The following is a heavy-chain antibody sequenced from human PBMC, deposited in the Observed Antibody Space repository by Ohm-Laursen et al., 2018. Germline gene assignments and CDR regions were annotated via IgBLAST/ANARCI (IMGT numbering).Heavy chain of an antibody. V-gene: IGHV1-2*02. J-gene: IGHJ4*02. Sequence: SVKVSCKASGYTFTGNCLHWVRQAPGQGLEWLGWINPNTGDTNYAQKFQGRVTMTRNTSISTAYMDLSSLRFEDTAVYYCVRGGMMSPRNWGQGTLVTVSS. D-gene: IGHD5/OR15-5a*01. CDR2: INPNTGDT. CDR3: VRGGMMSPRN. CDR1: GYTFTGNC.